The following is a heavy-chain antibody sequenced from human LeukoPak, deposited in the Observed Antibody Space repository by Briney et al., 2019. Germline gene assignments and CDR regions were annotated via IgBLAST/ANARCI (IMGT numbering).Heavy chain of an antibody. CDR2: IFHSGTT. J-gene: IGHJ3*01. D-gene: IGHD3-10*01. V-gene: IGHV4-30-2*01. Sequence: SETLSLTCAVSGGSISSGGYSWTWIRHPPGKGLEWIGSIFHSGTTYYNPSLKSRVTISVDRSKNHFSLNLSSVTAADTALYYCASLQFINRVFDVWGQGAMVTVSS. CDR1: GGSISSGGYS. CDR3: ASLQFINRVFDV.